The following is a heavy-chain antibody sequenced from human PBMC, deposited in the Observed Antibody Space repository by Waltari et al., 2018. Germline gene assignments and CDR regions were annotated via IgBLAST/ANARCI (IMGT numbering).Heavy chain of an antibody. D-gene: IGHD1-20*01. J-gene: IGHJ5*02. Sequence: QLLESVGGLVQQGGSLRTSCGGSGFTFNSYAINWVRRAPGAGLQWVAAITVSDTTYHADSVKGRFTISRDTFSDTVYLQMNSLRADDTAVYYCAKPFYNWDDPLVSWGQGTLVTVSS. CDR3: AKPFYNWDDPLVS. CDR1: GFTFNSYA. CDR2: ITVSDTT. V-gene: IGHV3-23*01.